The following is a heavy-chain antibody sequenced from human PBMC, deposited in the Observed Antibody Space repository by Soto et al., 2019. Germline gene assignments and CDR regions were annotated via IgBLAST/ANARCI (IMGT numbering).Heavy chain of an antibody. V-gene: IGHV3-30*18. J-gene: IGHJ4*02. D-gene: IGHD1-26*01. Sequence: QVQLVESGGGVVQPGRSLRLSCAASGFTFNSYGMHWVRQAPGKGLEWVASISHDGTNKYYVDSVKGRFTISRDNSKSTLYLQMNSLRAEDTAVYYCAKPPWEKYYSSWFDCWGQGTLVTVSS. CDR3: AKPPWEKYYSSWFDC. CDR1: GFTFNSYG. CDR2: ISHDGTNK.